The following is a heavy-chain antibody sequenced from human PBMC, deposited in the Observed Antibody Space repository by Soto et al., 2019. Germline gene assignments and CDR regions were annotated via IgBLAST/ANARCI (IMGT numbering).Heavy chain of an antibody. D-gene: IGHD3-10*01. CDR2: IWYDGSNK. CDR3: AREVKGFGELSVGIDY. Sequence: GWSLRLSCAASGFTFSSYGMHWVRQAPGKGLGWVAVIWYDGSNKYYADSVKGRFTISRDNSKNTLYLQMNSLRAEDTAVYYCAREVKGFGELSVGIDYWGQGTLVTVSS. CDR1: GFTFSSYG. J-gene: IGHJ4*02. V-gene: IGHV3-33*01.